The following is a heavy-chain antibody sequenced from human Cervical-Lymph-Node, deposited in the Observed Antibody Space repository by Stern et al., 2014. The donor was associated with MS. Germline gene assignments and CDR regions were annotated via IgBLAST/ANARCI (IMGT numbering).Heavy chain of an antibody. J-gene: IGHJ4*02. CDR1: GYTFTAYY. D-gene: IGHD1-1*01. V-gene: IGHV1-2*06. Sequence: QVQLGQSGAEVKKPGASVKVSCEASGYTFTAYYMHWVRQAPGQGLEWMGQINPNSGDSQYAQKFQGRVTMTRDTSINTAYMDLSSLRSDDTAVYYCATLTHGMLFDNWGQGTLVTVSS. CDR2: INPNSGDS. CDR3: ATLTHGMLFDN.